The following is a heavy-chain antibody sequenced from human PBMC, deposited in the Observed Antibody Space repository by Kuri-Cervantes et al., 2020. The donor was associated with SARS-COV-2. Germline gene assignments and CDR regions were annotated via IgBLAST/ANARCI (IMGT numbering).Heavy chain of an antibody. CDR1: GFTFSSYG. CDR3: SRGRQWGQDN. D-gene: IGHD2-15*01. V-gene: IGHV3-30*03. J-gene: IGHJ4*02. CDR2: ISYDGSNK. Sequence: GGSLRLSCAASGFTFSSYGMHWVRQAPGKGLEWVAVISYDGSNKYYADSVKGRFTISRDNAKNLLYLQMNSLRDEDAAVYYCSRGRQWGQDNWGQGTLVTVSS.